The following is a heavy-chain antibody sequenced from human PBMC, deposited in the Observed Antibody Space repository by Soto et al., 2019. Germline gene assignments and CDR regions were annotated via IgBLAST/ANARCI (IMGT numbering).Heavy chain of an antibody. CDR3: ARDSSTGTCYYCYFDS. J-gene: IGHJ4*02. D-gene: IGHD2-15*01. CDR1: GYTFSSYG. V-gene: IGHV1-18*01. CDR2: ISPYNGKT. Sequence: QVQLVQSGVELKKSGASVKVSCKSSGYTFSSYGITWVRQAPGQGLEWLGWISPYNGKTKYAQKFQGRVTMTTDSSTSTAYMELRSLRSADTAVYYCARDSSTGTCYYCYFDSWGQGTVVTVSS.